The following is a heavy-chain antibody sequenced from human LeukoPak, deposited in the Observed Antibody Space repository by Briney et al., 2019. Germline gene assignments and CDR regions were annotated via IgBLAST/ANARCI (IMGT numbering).Heavy chain of an antibody. V-gene: IGHV3-23*01. CDR3: ARASGSYRTFDY. J-gene: IGHJ4*02. CDR1: LCTHRSYA. Sequence: GGCLRLSRASSLCTHRSYAMRGVRPAPGRGLEGVSAISGRGGSTHYADTLRGGLTNYRHNHQNSRYLQMNRLRAEVTAVYYSARASGSYRTFDYWGQGTLVTVSS. CDR2: ISGRGGST. D-gene: IGHD1-26*01.